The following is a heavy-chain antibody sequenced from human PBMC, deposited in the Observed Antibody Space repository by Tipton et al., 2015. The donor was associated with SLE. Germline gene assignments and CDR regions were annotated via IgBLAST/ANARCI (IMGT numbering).Heavy chain of an antibody. CDR2: IYYSGST. V-gene: IGHV4-39*07. CDR1: GGSISSSSYY. D-gene: IGHD6-13*01. CDR3: ARDKGQQLDGHFDL. J-gene: IGHJ2*01. Sequence: LRLSCTVSGGSISSSSYYWGWIRQPPGKGLEWIGSIYYSGSTYYNPSLKSRVTISVDTSKNQFSLKLSSVTAADTAVYYCARDKGQQLDGHFDLWGRGTLVTVSS.